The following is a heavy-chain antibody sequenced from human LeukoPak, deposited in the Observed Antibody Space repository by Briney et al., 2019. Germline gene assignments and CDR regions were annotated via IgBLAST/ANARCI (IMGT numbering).Heavy chain of an antibody. D-gene: IGHD7-27*01. J-gene: IGHJ4*02. CDR3: ATSRTGESVPHFDY. CDR2: IWYGGSNK. CDR1: GFTFSSYG. V-gene: IGHV3-33*08. Sequence: PGGSLRLSCAASGFTFSSYGMHWVRQAPGKGLEWVAVIWYGGSNKYYADSVKGRFTISRDNSKNTLYLQMNSLRAEDTAVYYCATSRTGESVPHFDYWGQGTLVTVSS.